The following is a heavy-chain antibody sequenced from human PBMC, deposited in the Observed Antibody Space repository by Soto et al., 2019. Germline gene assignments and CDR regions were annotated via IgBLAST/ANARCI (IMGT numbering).Heavy chain of an antibody. D-gene: IGHD3-22*01. J-gene: IGHJ3*02. Sequence: LRLSCAASGFTFSSYAMSWVRQAPGKGLEWVSAISGSGGSTYYADSVKGRFTISRDNSKNTLYLQMNSLRAEDTAVYYCAKDDTYDSSGPGAFDIWGQGTILAV. CDR1: GFTFSSYA. CDR3: AKDDTYDSSGPGAFDI. V-gene: IGHV3-23*01. CDR2: ISGSGGST.